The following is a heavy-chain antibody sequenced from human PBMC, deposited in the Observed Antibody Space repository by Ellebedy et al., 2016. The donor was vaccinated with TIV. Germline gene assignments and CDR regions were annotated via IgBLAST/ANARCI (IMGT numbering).Heavy chain of an antibody. CDR2: ISSGGT. V-gene: IGHV4-61*02. CDR1: GGSISSSSYY. Sequence: SETLSLXXTVSGGSISSSSYYWSWVRQPAGKGLEWIGRISSGGTSYNPSLRSRVTMSVDTSKNQFSLRLTSVMAADAAVYYCARGHNWFDLWGQGTLVIVSS. CDR3: ARGHNWFDL. J-gene: IGHJ5*02.